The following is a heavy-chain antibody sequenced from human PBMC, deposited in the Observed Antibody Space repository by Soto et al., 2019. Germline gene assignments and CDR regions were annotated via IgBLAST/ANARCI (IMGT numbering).Heavy chain of an antibody. J-gene: IGHJ4*02. V-gene: IGHV1-18*01. CDR2: ITTDKGKT. CDR1: GYTFTSYG. Sequence: QVQLVQSGPEVKKPGASVKVSCKTSGYTFTSYGISWVRQAPGQGLEWMGWITTDKGKTTYAQKFQGRVTMTTDTSTSTDYMDLRSLRSDDTAVYYCATRSPAFDYWGQGTLVAVSS. CDR3: ATRSPAFDY.